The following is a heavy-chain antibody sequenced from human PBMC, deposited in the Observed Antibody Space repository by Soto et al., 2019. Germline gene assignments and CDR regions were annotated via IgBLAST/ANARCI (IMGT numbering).Heavy chain of an antibody. J-gene: IGHJ5*02. CDR3: ARAAAADNWFDP. Sequence: GASVKVSCKASGYTFTSYDINWVRQATGQGLEWMGWMNPNSGNTGYAQKFQGRVTMTRNTSISTAYMELSSLRSEDTAVYYCARAAAADNWFDPWGQGTLVTVSS. D-gene: IGHD6-13*01. CDR2: MNPNSGNT. V-gene: IGHV1-8*01. CDR1: GYTFTSYD.